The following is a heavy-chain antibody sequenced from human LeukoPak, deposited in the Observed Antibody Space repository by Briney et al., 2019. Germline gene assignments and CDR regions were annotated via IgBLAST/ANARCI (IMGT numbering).Heavy chain of an antibody. V-gene: IGHV3-30*03. Sequence: GGSLRLSRAVSGFTFSSYVMYWVRQAPGKGLEWVALISYDGTYENYADSVKGRFTISRDDSKNTLYLQMNTLRPADTAVYYCATGPNPQTLYAPLDYWGQGTLVTVSS. CDR3: ATGPNPQTLYAPLDY. D-gene: IGHD2/OR15-2a*01. CDR1: GFTFSSYV. CDR2: ISYDGTYE. J-gene: IGHJ4*02.